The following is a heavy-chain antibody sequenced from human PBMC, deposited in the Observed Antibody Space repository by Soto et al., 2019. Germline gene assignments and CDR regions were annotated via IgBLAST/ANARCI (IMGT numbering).Heavy chain of an antibody. Sequence: SETLSLTCAVYGGSFSGYYWSWIRQPPGKGLEWIGEINHSGSTNYNPSLKSRVTISVDTSKNQFSLKLSSVTAADTAVYYCARGSSYDPSFDYWGQGTLVTVSS. CDR1: GGSFSGYY. V-gene: IGHV4-34*01. CDR3: ARGSSYDPSFDY. D-gene: IGHD3-16*01. CDR2: INHSGST. J-gene: IGHJ4*02.